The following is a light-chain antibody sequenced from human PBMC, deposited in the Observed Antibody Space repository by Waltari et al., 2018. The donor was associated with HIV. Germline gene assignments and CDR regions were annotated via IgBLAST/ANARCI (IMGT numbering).Light chain of an antibody. V-gene: IGLV2-23*01. CDR3: CSYTGSSTRRPYV. J-gene: IGLJ1*01. Sequence: QSALTQPASVSGSPGQSNTIPCTGTSSDVGSYTLVSWYQQHPGKAPKVMIYEGSKRPSGVSNRFSGSKSVNTASLTISGLQAEDEADYYCCSYTGSSTRRPYVFGTGTKVTVL. CDR1: SSDVGSYTL. CDR2: EGS.